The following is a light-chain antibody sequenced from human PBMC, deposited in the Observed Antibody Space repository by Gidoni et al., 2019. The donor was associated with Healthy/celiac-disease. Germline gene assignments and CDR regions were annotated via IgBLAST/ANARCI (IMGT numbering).Light chain of an antibody. CDR3: QQYGSSPLLT. V-gene: IGKV3-20*01. Sequence: IVFTQSPGTLSLSPGESATLSCRASQSVSSCYLAWYQQKPGQAPRLLIYGASSRATGIPDRFIGSGSGTDFTRTISRLEPEDFAVYYCQQYGSSPLLTFGGGTKVEIK. CDR1: QSVSSCY. CDR2: GAS. J-gene: IGKJ4*01.